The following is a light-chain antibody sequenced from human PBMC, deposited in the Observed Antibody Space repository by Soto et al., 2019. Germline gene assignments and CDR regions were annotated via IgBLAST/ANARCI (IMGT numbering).Light chain of an antibody. CDR1: QSVRSN. V-gene: IGKV3-15*01. CDR3: QQYNKWPPWT. CDR2: GAS. Sequence: ELVLTQSPATLSVSPGERAILSCRASQSVRSNLAWYQQRPGQAPRLLIYGASTRATGLPARFSGSASGTEFTLTISSLQSEDFAVYYCQQYNKWPPWTFGHGTKVEIK. J-gene: IGKJ1*01.